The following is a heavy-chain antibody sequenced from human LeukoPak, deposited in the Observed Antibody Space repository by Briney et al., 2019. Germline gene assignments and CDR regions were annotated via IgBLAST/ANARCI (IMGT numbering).Heavy chain of an antibody. CDR3: AKGLPGIAVAGTSEYFQH. V-gene: IGHV3-9*01. J-gene: IGHJ1*01. CDR2: ISWNSGSI. Sequence: GGSLRLSCAASGFTFSSYAMSWVRQAPGKGLEWVSGISWNSGSIGYADSVKGRFTISRDNAKNSLYLQMNSLRAEDTALYYCAKGLPGIAVAGTSEYFQHWGQGTLVTVSS. CDR1: GFTFSSYA. D-gene: IGHD6-19*01.